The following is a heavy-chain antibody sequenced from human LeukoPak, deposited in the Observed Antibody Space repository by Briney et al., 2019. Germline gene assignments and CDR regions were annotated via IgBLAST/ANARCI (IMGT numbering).Heavy chain of an antibody. D-gene: IGHD3-22*01. CDR1: GFTFDDYA. J-gene: IGHJ4*02. CDR2: IRWNSGRI. V-gene: IGHV3-9*01. CDR3: AKAPAYYYGSSGPFDY. Sequence: GGSLRLSCAASGFTFDDYAMHWVRQAPGKGLEWVSGIRWNSGRIGYADSVKGRFTISRDNAKNSLYLQMNNLRAEDTALYYCAKAPAYYYGSSGPFDYWGQGTLVTVSS.